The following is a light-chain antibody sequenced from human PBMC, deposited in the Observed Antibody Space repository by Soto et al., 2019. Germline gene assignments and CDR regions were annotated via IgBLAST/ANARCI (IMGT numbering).Light chain of an antibody. Sequence: DIQMTQSPSTLSASVGDRVTITCRASQSINSWLAWYQQKPGKAPKLLIYKASTLESGVPSRFSGSGSGTEFTFTISSLQPDDFATYYCHQYHLYAWTFGQGTKVEIK. CDR2: KAS. J-gene: IGKJ1*01. CDR3: HQYHLYAWT. CDR1: QSINSW. V-gene: IGKV1-5*03.